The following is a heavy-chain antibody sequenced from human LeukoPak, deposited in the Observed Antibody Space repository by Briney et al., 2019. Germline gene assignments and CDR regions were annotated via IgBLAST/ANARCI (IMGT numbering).Heavy chain of an antibody. CDR3: ASLGDTIFGVVINYYFDY. V-gene: IGHV1-2*02. CDR1: GYTFTGYY. D-gene: IGHD3-3*01. Sequence: ASVKVSCKASGYTFTGYYMHWVRQAPGQGLEWMGWINPNSGGTNYAQKCQGRVTMTRDTSISTAYMELSRLRSDDTAVYYCASLGDTIFGVVINYYFDYWGQGTLVTVSS. CDR2: INPNSGGT. J-gene: IGHJ4*02.